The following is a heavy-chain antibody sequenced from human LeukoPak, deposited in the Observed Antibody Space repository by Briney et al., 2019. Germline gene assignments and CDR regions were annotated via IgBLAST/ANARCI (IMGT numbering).Heavy chain of an antibody. D-gene: IGHD3-22*01. CDR3: ATGIYYYDSSGYSDAFDI. CDR2: INPCGGST. CDR1: GYTFTRYY. Sequence: ASVKVSCKASGYTFTRYYMHWVRQAPGQGLEWMGIINPCGGSTSYAQKFQGRVTMTRDTSTSTVYMELSSLRSEDTAVYYCATGIYYYDSSGYSDAFDIWGQGTMVTVSS. J-gene: IGHJ3*02. V-gene: IGHV1-46*01.